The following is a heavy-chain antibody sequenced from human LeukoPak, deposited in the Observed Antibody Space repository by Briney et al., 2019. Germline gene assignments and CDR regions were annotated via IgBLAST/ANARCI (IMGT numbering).Heavy chain of an antibody. CDR1: GYTFTSYY. CDR2: INPSGGST. J-gene: IGHJ4*02. V-gene: IGHV1-46*01. CDR3: ARAVGVGATGY. Sequence: ASVKVSCKASGYTFTSYYMHWVRQAPGQGLEWMGIINPSGGSTSYAQKFQGRVTMTRDMSTSTVYMELSRLRSDDTAVYYCARAVGVGATGYWGQGTLVTVSS. D-gene: IGHD1-26*01.